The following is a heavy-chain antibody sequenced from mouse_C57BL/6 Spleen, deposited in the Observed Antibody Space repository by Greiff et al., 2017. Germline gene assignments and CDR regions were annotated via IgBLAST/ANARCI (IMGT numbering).Heavy chain of an antibody. CDR2: IHPNSGST. D-gene: IGHD2-4*01. CDR3: ARLSGYDYEGY. CDR1: GYTFTSYW. Sequence: QVQLQQPGAELVKPGASVKLSCKASGYTFTSYWMHWVKQRPGQGLEWIGMIHPNSGSTNYNEKFKSKATLTVDKSSSAAYMQLSSLTSEDSAVYYCARLSGYDYEGYWGQGTTLTVSS. J-gene: IGHJ2*01. V-gene: IGHV1-64*01.